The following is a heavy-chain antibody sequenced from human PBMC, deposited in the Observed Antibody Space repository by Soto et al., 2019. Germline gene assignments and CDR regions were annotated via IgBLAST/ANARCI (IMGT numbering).Heavy chain of an antibody. CDR3: AQRTITTIYYYDMHA. CDR2: IYYRGST. J-gene: IGHJ6*02. D-gene: IGHD3-9*01. CDR1: GGSISRYY. Sequence: SDTLSLTSTVTGGSISRYYGTWIRQPPGEGLEGIGDIYYRGSTYYNLSHKSRATIAVDTSKNHFSLRVNSVPTSNPAVYYCAQRTITTIYYYDMHARG. V-gene: IGHV4-59*01.